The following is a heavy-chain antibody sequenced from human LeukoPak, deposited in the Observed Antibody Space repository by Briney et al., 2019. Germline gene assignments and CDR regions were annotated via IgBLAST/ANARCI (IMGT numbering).Heavy chain of an antibody. CDR1: GGSISSNNW. CDR2: IYHSGST. J-gene: IGHJ5*02. Sequence: SGTLSLTCAVSGGSISSNNWWSWVRPPPGKGLEGIGEIYHSGSTDYNPSLKTRVAMSVDKSKNQFSLKLTSVTAADTAVYYCARRRSVSSGWFPAGFDPWGQGILVTVSS. D-gene: IGHD6-19*01. CDR3: ARRRSVSSGWFPAGFDP. V-gene: IGHV4-4*02.